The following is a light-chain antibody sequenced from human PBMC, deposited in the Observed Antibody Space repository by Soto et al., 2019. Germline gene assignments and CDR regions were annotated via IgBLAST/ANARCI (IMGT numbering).Light chain of an antibody. J-gene: IGKJ1*01. Sequence: EIVLAPSTGTLSLSPGERATLSCRASQSVTNSFLAWYQQKPGQAPRLLIYGASRRATGIPDRFTGSGSGTDFTLTISRLEPDDFAVYYCQQYVSSPWAFGQGTKVDIK. CDR1: QSVTNSF. CDR3: QQYVSSPWA. CDR2: GAS. V-gene: IGKV3-20*01.